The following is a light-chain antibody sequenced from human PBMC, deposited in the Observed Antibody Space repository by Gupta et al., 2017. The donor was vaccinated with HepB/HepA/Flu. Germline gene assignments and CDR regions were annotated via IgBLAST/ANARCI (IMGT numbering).Light chain of an antibody. CDR3: QQANSFPFT. V-gene: IGKV1-12*02. CDR2: AAS. Sequence: DIMMTQSPSFVSASVGDRVTIVCRASQDISNWLAWYQQKPGKPPNVLIYAASSLQSGVPSRFSGSGSGTDFTLTISSLQPEDFATYYCQQANSFPFTFGHGTKLEIK. J-gene: IGKJ2*01. CDR1: QDISNW.